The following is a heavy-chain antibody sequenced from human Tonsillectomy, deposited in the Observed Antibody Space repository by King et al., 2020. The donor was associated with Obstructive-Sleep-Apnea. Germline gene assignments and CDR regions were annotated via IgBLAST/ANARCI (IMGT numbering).Heavy chain of an antibody. Sequence: VQLVESGGGLVQTGRSLRLSCAASGFTFDDYALHWVRQAPGKGLEWVSGISWNSGSIGYADSVKGRFTISRDDAKNSLYLQMSSLRVEDTALYYCAKDRWLYPAAYGIDVWGQGTTVTVSS. CDR2: ISWNSGSI. J-gene: IGHJ6*02. D-gene: IGHD6-19*01. CDR1: GFTFDDYA. V-gene: IGHV3-9*01. CDR3: AKDRWLYPAAYGIDV.